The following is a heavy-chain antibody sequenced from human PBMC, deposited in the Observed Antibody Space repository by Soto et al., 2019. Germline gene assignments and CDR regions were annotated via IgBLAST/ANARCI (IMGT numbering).Heavy chain of an antibody. Sequence: GGSLRLSCAASGFTFSYYWMHWVRQAPGKGLVWVSRIHSDGSSTTYADFVKGRFIISRDNARNTVDLQMNSVRVEDTAVYYCARGDRGAFDLWGQGTVVTVSS. CDR2: IHSDGSST. D-gene: IGHD1-26*01. J-gene: IGHJ3*01. CDR3: ARGDRGAFDL. V-gene: IGHV3-74*01. CDR1: GFTFSYYW.